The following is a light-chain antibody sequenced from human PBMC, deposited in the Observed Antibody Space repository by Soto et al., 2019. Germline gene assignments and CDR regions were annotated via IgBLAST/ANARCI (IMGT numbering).Light chain of an antibody. CDR2: TNN. V-gene: IGLV1-47*01. J-gene: IGLJ3*02. Sequence: QSVLTQPPSASGTPGQRVTISCSGSRSNIGRNYVYWYQHIPGTAPKLLIQTNNERPSGVPDRFSGSKSGTSVSLAISGLRSEDEATYYCAAWDDSLNAWVFGGGTKLTVL. CDR3: AAWDDSLNAWV. CDR1: RSNIGRNY.